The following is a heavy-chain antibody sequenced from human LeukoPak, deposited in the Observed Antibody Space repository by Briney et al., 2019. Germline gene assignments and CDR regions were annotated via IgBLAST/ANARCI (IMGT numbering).Heavy chain of an antibody. V-gene: IGHV3-53*01. D-gene: IGHD2-21*02. CDR2: IYSGGST. Sequence: GGSLRLSCAASGFTVSSNYMSWVRQAPGKGLEWVSVIYSGGSTYYADSVKGRFTISRDNSKNTLYLQMNSLRADDTAVYYCAKVRAVVVTAIPVDYWGQGTLVTVSP. CDR3: AKVRAVVVTAIPVDY. J-gene: IGHJ4*02. CDR1: GFTVSSNY.